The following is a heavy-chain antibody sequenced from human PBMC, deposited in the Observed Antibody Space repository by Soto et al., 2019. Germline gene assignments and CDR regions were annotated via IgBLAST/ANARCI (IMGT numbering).Heavy chain of an antibody. D-gene: IGHD2-2*01. CDR3: AVWHIYCGSTSCYAGLFDY. CDR2: INHSGST. Sequence: QVQLQQWGAGLLKPSETLSLTCAVYGGSFSGYYWSWIRQPPGKGLEWIGEINHSGSTNYNPSLKRRVTISVDTSKNQFSLKLSSVTAADTAVYYCAVWHIYCGSTSCYAGLFDYWGQGTLVTVSS. J-gene: IGHJ4*02. V-gene: IGHV4-34*01. CDR1: GGSFSGYY.